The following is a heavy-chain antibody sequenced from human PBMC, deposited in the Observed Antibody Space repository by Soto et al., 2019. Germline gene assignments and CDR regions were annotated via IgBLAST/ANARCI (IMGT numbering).Heavy chain of an antibody. CDR2: IKPDGSDK. J-gene: IGHJ3*02. Sequence: EVQLVESGGSLVQPGESLRLSCAASAFSFYNYWMNWVRQAPGKGPEWVANIKPDGSDKNYVDSVKGRFTISRDNAKNSLFLQMNSLRAEDTAVYYCARGSSNAFDIWGQGTMVTVSS. CDR3: ARGSSNAFDI. CDR1: AFSFYNYW. V-gene: IGHV3-7*02.